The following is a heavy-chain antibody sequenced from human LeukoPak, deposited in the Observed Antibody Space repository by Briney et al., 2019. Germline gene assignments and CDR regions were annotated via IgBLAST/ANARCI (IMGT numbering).Heavy chain of an antibody. D-gene: IGHD3-22*01. CDR2: ISSSGSTI. J-gene: IGHJ4*02. CDR3: ARIDSSGYYYPAGAADY. Sequence: GGSLRLSCAASGFAVSSIYMSWVRQAPGKGLEWVSYISSSGSTIYYADSVKGRFTISRDNAKNSLYLQMNSLRAEDTAVYYCARIDSSGYYYPAGAADYWGQGTLVTVSS. CDR1: GFAVSSIY. V-gene: IGHV3-11*01.